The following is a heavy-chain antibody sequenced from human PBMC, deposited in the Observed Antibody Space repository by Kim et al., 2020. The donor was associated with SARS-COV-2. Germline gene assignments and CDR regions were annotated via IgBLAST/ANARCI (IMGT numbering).Heavy chain of an antibody. CDR3: ALLSLVTTVPVRWGWYFDL. J-gene: IGHJ2*01. CDR2: IYWDDDK. D-gene: IGHD4-17*01. V-gene: IGHV2-5*02. Sequence: SGPTLVNPTQTLTLTCTFSGFSLSTSGVGVGWIRQPPGKALEWLALIYWDDDKRYSPSLKSRLTITKDTSKNQVVLTMTNMDPVDTATYYCALLSLVTTVPVRWGWYFDLWGRGTLVTVSS. CDR1: GFSLSTSGVG.